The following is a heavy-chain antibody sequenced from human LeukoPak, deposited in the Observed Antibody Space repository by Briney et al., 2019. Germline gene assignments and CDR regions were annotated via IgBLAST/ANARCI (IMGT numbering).Heavy chain of an antibody. CDR3: ATEDSSDYYSFDY. Sequence: PGGSLRLSCAGSGFTFSSYAMSWVRQAPGKGLEWVSAISESGGYTKYADPVEGRFTISRDNSKNTLYLQMNSLKAEDTAAYYCATEDSSDYYSFDYWGQGTLVTVSS. D-gene: IGHD3-22*01. J-gene: IGHJ4*02. V-gene: IGHV3-23*01. CDR1: GFTFSSYA. CDR2: ISESGGYT.